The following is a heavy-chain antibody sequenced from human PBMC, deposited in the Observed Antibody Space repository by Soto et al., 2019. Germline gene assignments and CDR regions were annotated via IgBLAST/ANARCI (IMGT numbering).Heavy chain of an antibody. V-gene: IGHV1-18*04. Sequence: QGQLVQSGGEVTKPGASVKVSCNSSGYTFSSYGISWVRQAPGQVLEWMGWISPYSGHTKESPKVQGRITLTTETSTGTAYMELRSLASDDTAVYYCARDRCNTAKCYTHHLDVWGQGTTVIVSS. CDR1: GYTFSSYG. D-gene: IGHD2-15*01. J-gene: IGHJ6*02. CDR2: ISPYSGHT. CDR3: ARDRCNTAKCYTHHLDV.